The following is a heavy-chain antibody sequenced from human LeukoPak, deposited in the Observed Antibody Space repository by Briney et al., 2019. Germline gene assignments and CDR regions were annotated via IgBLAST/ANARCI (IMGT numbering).Heavy chain of an antibody. J-gene: IGHJ4*02. Sequence: ASVKVSCKASGYTFTRYYMHWVRQAPGQGLEWMGIINPSGGSTNYAQEFQGRVTMTRDMSTSTVYMELSSLRSEDTAVYYCARGDTAMADYFDYWGQGTLVTVSS. V-gene: IGHV1-46*01. CDR3: ARGDTAMADYFDY. D-gene: IGHD5-18*01. CDR1: GYTFTRYY. CDR2: INPSGGST.